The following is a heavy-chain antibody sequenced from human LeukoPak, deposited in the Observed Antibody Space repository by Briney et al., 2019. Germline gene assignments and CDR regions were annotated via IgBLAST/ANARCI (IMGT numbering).Heavy chain of an antibody. V-gene: IGHV3-23*01. D-gene: IGHD2-2*01. CDR1: GFTFSSYA. CDR2: ISGSGGST. CDR3: AKDRDIVVVPAAHNWFDP. Sequence: GGSLRLSCAASGFTFSSYAMSWVRQAPGKGLEWVSAISGSGGSTYYADPVKGRFTISRDNSKNTLYLQMNSLRAEDTAVYYCAKDRDIVVVPAAHNWFDPLGQGTLVTVSS. J-gene: IGHJ5*02.